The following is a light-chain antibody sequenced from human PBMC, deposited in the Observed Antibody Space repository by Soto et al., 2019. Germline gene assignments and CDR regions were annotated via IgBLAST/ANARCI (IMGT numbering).Light chain of an antibody. CDR3: CSYAGSYTFSYV. CDR2: DVN. J-gene: IGLJ1*01. V-gene: IGLV2-11*01. CDR1: SNDVGGYNY. Sequence: QSALTQPRSVSGSPGQSVTISRTGTSNDVGGYNYVSWYQQHPGKAPKLMIYDVNKRPSGVPYRFSGSKSGNTASLTISGLQSEDEADYYCCSYAGSYTFSYVFGTGTKVTVL.